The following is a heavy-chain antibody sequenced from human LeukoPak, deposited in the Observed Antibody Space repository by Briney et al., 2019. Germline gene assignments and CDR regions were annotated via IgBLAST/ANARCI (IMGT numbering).Heavy chain of an antibody. CDR2: MNPNSGNT. D-gene: IGHD5-12*01. CDR3: ARERARIMDV. Sequence: VASVKVSCKASGYTFTSYDINWVRQATGQGLEWMGWMNPNSGNTNYAQKLQGRVTMTTDTSTSTAYMELRSLRSDDTAVYYCARERARIMDVWGKGTTVTVSS. J-gene: IGHJ6*03. CDR1: GYTFTSYD. V-gene: IGHV1-18*01.